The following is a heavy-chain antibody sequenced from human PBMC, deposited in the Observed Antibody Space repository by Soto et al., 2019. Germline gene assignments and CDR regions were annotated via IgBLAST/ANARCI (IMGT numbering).Heavy chain of an antibody. CDR1: GGSISSGGYY. Sequence: QVQLQESGPGLVKPSQTLSLTCTVSGGSISSGGYYWSWIRQHPGKGLEWIGYIYYSGSTYYNPSLKSRVTISVDTSKNQFSLKLSSVTAADTAVYYCAREEVNIVATTKGYFDYWGQGTLVTVSS. J-gene: IGHJ4*02. CDR3: AREEVNIVATTKGYFDY. D-gene: IGHD5-12*01. V-gene: IGHV4-31*03. CDR2: IYYSGST.